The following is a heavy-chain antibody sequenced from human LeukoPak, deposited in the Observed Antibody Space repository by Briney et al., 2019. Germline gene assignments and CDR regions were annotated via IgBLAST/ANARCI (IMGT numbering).Heavy chain of an antibody. J-gene: IGHJ4*02. CDR3: AKLPPRAVLVSDY. V-gene: IGHV3-23*01. D-gene: IGHD2-8*02. CDR2: ISAGGHNT. CDR1: GFTLSRYV. Sequence: PGGSLRLSCAASGFTLSRYVMSWVRQAPGKGLEWVSSISAGGHNTYYADSVKGRFTISRDISKNTLYLQMDSLRAEDTAVYYCAKLPPRAVLVSDYWGQGTLVTVSS.